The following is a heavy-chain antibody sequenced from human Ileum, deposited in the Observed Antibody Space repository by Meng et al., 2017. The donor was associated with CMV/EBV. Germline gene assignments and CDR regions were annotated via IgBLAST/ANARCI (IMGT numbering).Heavy chain of an antibody. CDR1: GYTFTSNN. D-gene: IGHD1-26*01. V-gene: IGHV7-4-1*02. Sequence: CKASGYTFTSNNIIWVRQAPGQGPEWMGWIDTNTGNPTYAQGFTGRFVFSLDTSVSTASLQISSLKAEDTAVYYCARDGLSGRYFDYWGQGTLVTVSS. CDR3: ARDGLSGRYFDY. CDR2: IDTNTGNP. J-gene: IGHJ4*02.